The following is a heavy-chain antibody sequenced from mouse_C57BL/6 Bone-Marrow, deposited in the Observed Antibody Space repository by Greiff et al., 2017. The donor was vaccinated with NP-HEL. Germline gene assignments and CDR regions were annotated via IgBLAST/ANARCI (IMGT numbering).Heavy chain of an antibody. CDR3: ARPGTLYAMDY. J-gene: IGHJ4*01. D-gene: IGHD3-3*01. CDR2: ISCGSSTI. Sequence: EVHLVESGGGLVKPGGSLKLSCAASGFTFSDYGMHWVRQAPEKGLEWVAYISCGSSTIYYADTVKGRFTISRDNAKNTLFLQMTSLRSEDTAMYYCARPGTLYAMDYWGQGTSVTVSS. CDR1: GFTFSDYG. V-gene: IGHV5-17*01.